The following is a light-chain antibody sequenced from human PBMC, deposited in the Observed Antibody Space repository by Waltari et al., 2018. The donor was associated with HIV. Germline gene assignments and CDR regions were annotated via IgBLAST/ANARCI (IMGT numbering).Light chain of an antibody. J-gene: IGKJ4*01. CDR3: QQRSTWPRALT. V-gene: IGKV3-11*01. CDR1: QSVSSY. CDR2: DAS. Sequence: EIVLTQSPATLSLSPGEIATLSCRASQSVSSYLAWYQQKPGQAPRLLIYDASNRDTGIPARFSGSGSGTDFTLTIRSLEPEDFAVYYCQQRSTWPRALTFGGGTKVQIK.